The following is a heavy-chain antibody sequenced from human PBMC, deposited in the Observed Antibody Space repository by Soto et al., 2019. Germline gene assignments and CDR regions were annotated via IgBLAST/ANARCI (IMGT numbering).Heavy chain of an antibody. J-gene: IGHJ4*02. CDR2: IWYDGSNK. V-gene: IGHV3-33*01. Sequence: GGSLRLSCAASGFTFSSYGMHWVRQAPGKGLEWVAVIWYDGSNKYYADSVKGRFTISRDNSKNTLYLQMNSLRAEDTAVYYCARDAEPSRSYGLYYFDYWGQGTLVTVSS. D-gene: IGHD1-26*01. CDR1: GFTFSSYG. CDR3: ARDAEPSRSYGLYYFDY.